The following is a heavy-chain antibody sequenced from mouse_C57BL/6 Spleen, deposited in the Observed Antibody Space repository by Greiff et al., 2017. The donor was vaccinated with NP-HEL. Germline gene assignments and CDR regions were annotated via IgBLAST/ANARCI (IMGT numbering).Heavy chain of an antibody. CDR3: ARKGGYSNYERGAMDY. J-gene: IGHJ4*01. Sequence: QVQLQQSGAELARPGASVKLSCKASGYTFTSYGISWVKQRPGQGLEWIGEIYPRSGNTYYNEKFKGQATLTADKSSSITYMKLRSLTSEDSAVDVCARKGGYSNYERGAMDYWGQGTSVTVAS. D-gene: IGHD2-5*01. CDR2: IYPRSGNT. V-gene: IGHV1-81*01. CDR1: GYTFTSYG.